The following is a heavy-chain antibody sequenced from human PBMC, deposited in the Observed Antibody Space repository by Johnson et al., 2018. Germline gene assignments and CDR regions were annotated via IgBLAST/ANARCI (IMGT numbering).Heavy chain of an antibody. J-gene: IGHJ6*03. Sequence: QVQLQESGGGLVQPGGSLRLSCVASGFTFSNYAMHWVRQAPGKGLEWVAVISYDGSINYYADSVKGRFTISRDNSKNTVYLQMNSLRVEDTAVYYCAKWSGASPHYYMDVWGKGTTVTVSS. CDR1: GFTFSNYA. CDR2: ISYDGSIN. CDR3: AKWSGASPHYYMDV. V-gene: IGHV3-30-3*02. D-gene: IGHD3/OR15-3a*01.